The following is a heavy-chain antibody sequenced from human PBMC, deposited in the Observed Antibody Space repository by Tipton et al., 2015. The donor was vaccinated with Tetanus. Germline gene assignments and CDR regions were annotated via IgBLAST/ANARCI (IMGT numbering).Heavy chain of an antibody. Sequence: LRLSCTVSGGSTHSHYWSWIRQSAAKGLEWIGRIYSGGTTNYNPSLKSRVFMSMDTSKNQFSLELGSVTVADTAVYFCARVLRYSTRGGWDDAFDIWGQGTMVTVSS. CDR2: IYSGGTT. J-gene: IGHJ3*02. CDR1: GGSTHSHY. CDR3: ARVLRYSTRGGWDDAFDI. V-gene: IGHV4-4*07. D-gene: IGHD2-8*02.